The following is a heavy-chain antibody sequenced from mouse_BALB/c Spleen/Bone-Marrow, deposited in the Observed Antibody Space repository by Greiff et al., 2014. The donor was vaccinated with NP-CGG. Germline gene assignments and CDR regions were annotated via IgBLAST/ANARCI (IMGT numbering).Heavy chain of an antibody. CDR3: ARRLNWDWFAY. CDR2: INPSTGYT. J-gene: IGHJ3*01. Sequence: QVQLQQSGAELAKPGASVKMSCKASGYTLTSYWMHWVKQRPGQGLEWIGYINPSTGYTDYNQKFKDKATLTADKSSSTAYMQLSSLTSEDSAVYYCARRLNWDWFAYWGQGTLVTVSA. CDR1: GYTLTSYW. D-gene: IGHD4-1*01. V-gene: IGHV1-7*01.